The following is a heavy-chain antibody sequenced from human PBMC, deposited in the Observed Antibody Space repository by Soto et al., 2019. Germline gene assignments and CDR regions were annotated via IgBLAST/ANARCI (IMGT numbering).Heavy chain of an antibody. D-gene: IGHD2-8*01. CDR1: GFSFSSSN. CDR2: IGTGTTST. J-gene: IGHJ4*02. V-gene: IGHV3-48*02. Sequence: EVQLVESGGDLVQPGGSLRLSCAASGFSFSSSNMNWVRQAPGRGLEWVSYIGTGTTSTYYADSVKGRITISRDNARNSLSLQLNSLTEEDTALYYCARHSEYCSNGVCFGYFDYWGQGTLVTVSS. CDR3: ARHSEYCSNGVCFGYFDY.